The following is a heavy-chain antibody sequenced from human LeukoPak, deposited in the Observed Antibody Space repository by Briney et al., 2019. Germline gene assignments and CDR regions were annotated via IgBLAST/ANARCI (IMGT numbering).Heavy chain of an antibody. J-gene: IGHJ4*02. CDR1: GAALSEYY. Sequence: ASETLSLTCAVYGAALSEYYWSWIRQSPGKGLEWIGEVAHKGPTVYSPTLNRKYNPSFKSRVTMSVDPSKNQFSLKLTSVTVADTATYYCVRQGTNSGYYLLDYWGQGHPVIVSS. V-gene: IGHV4-34*01. D-gene: IGHD3-22*01. CDR2: VAHKGPTVYSPTLNR. CDR3: VRQGTNSGYYLLDY.